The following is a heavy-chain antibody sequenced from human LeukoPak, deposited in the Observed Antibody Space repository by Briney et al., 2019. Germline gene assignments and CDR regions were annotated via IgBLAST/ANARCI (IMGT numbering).Heavy chain of an antibody. D-gene: IGHD5-24*01. CDR3: ARAGDGYYYYYYMDV. CDR1: NGSFSTYY. V-gene: IGHV4-59*08. CDR2: IFSSESSNT. Sequence: SATLSLTCSVSNGSFSTYYWGWIRQPPGKRLEWIGYIFSSESSNTNYNPSLNGRVTISVDTSKNQFSLTLNSVTAADTAVYYCARAGDGYYYYYYMDVWGKGTTVTVSS. J-gene: IGHJ6*03.